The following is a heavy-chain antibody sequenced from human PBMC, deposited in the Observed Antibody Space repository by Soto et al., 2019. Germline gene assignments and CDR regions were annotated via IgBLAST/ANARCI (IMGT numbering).Heavy chain of an antibody. D-gene: IGHD3-22*01. Sequence: DVQLVESGGGLVQAGGSLRLSCAASGVTVSSTYMSWVRQAPGKGLEWVSVIYSGGTTNYADSVKGRFTISRDNSKNTLYLKLNSLRVEDTAVYYCARGHYESHPCYFDYWGQGTLVAVSS. V-gene: IGHV3-66*01. CDR1: GVTVSSTY. J-gene: IGHJ4*02. CDR3: ARGHYESHPCYFDY. CDR2: IYSGGTT.